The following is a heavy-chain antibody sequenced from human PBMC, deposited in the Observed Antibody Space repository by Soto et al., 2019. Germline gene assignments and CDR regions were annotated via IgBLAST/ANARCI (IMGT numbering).Heavy chain of an antibody. J-gene: IGHJ4*02. CDR3: AKDQVVVAATPNVPNAY. Sequence: ESGGGVVQPGRSLRLSCAASGFTFSSYGMHWVRQAPGKGLEWVAVISYDGSNKYYADSVKGRFTISRDNSKNTLYLQMNSLRAEDTAVYYCAKDQVVVAATPNVPNAYWGQGTLVPVSS. CDR2: ISYDGSNK. V-gene: IGHV3-30*18. D-gene: IGHD2-15*01. CDR1: GFTFSSYG.